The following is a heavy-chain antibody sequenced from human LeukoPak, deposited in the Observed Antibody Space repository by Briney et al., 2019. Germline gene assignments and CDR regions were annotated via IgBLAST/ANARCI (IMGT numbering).Heavy chain of an antibody. CDR3: ARDRSPIWGLDVAPRYGMDV. CDR1: GYTFTSYA. V-gene: IGHV1-3*01. CDR2: INAGNGNT. J-gene: IGHJ6*02. D-gene: IGHD7-27*01. Sequence: ASVKVSCKASGYTFTSYAMHWVRQAPGQRLEWMGWINAGNGNTKYSQKFQGRVTITRDTSASTAYMELSSLRSEDTAVYYCARDRSPIWGLDVAPRYGMDVWGQGTTVTISS.